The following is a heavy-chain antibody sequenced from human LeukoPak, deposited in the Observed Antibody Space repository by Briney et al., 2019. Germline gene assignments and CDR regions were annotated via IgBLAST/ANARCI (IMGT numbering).Heavy chain of an antibody. CDR1: GFSFSTYA. CDR3: ARGGIITSYAFEI. J-gene: IGHJ3*02. Sequence: GGSLRLSCAASGFSFSTYAISWVRQAPGKGLEWVSCISTTSSYIFYADSVRGRFTISRDNAKKSLYLQMDSLRAEDTAVYYCARGGIITSYAFEIWGQGPMVTVSS. V-gene: IGHV3-21*01. CDR2: ISTTSSYI. D-gene: IGHD1-26*01.